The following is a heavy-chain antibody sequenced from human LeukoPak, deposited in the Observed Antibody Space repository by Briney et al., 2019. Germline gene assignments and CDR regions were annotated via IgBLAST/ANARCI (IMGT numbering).Heavy chain of an antibody. J-gene: IGHJ4*02. CDR3: ARDYYGGNPDY. CDR2: INPNSGGR. V-gene: IGHV1-2*02. CDR1: GYTFIGYN. Sequence: ASVKVSCKASGYTFIGYNMHWVRQAPGQGLEWMGWINPNSGGRNYAQKFQGRVTMTSDTSISTVYMELSSLRSDDTAVYYCARDYYGGNPDYWGQGTLVTVSS. D-gene: IGHD4-23*01.